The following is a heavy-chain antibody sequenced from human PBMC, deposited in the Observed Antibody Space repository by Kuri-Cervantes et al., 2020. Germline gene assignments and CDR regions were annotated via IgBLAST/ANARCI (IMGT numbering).Heavy chain of an antibody. CDR2: INPNSGGT. CDR1: GYTFTGYY. CDR3: ARGTMVRGVIIIRDWFDP. J-gene: IGHJ5*02. Sequence: GESLKISRKASGYTFTGYYMHWVRQAPGQGLEWMGWINPNSGGTNYAQKFQGRVTMTRDTSISTAYMELSRLRSDDTAVYYCARGTMVRGVIIIRDWFDPWGQGTLVTVSS. D-gene: IGHD3-10*01. V-gene: IGHV1-2*02.